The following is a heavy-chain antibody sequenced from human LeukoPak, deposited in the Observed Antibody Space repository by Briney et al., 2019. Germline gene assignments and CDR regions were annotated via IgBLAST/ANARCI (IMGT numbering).Heavy chain of an antibody. CDR3: ARAYYGDYAGDFDS. J-gene: IGHJ4*02. Sequence: PSETLSLTCAVYGGSFSGYYWSWIRQPPGKGLEWIGEINHSGNTNYNPSLKGRVTISLDASKNHFSLRLTSVTAADTAVYYCARAYYGDYAGDFDSWGQGTLVTVSS. CDR2: INHSGNT. D-gene: IGHD4-17*01. V-gene: IGHV4-34*01. CDR1: GGSFSGYY.